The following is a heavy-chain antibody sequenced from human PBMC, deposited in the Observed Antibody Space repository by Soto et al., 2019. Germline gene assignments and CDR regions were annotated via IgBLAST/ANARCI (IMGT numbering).Heavy chain of an antibody. V-gene: IGHV1-69*01. D-gene: IGHD6-6*01. CDR2: IIPIFGTA. Sequence: QVQLVQSGAEVKKPGSSVKVSCKASGGTFSSYAISWVRQAPGQGLEWMGGIIPIFGTANYAQKFQGRVTITADESTIRAYMELSSLRSEDTAVYYCERLRHSSSYEGWFDSWGQGTLVTVSS. J-gene: IGHJ5*01. CDR3: ERLRHSSSYEGWFDS. CDR1: GGTFSSYA.